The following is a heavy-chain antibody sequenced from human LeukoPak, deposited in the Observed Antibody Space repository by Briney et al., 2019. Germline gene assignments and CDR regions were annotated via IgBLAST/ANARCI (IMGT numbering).Heavy chain of an antibody. J-gene: IGHJ1*01. CDR2: FKSKTDGGTT. D-gene: IGHD2-2*01. Sequence: GGSLRLSCAASGFTFTNAWMSWVRQAPGKGLEWVGRFKSKTDGGTTDYAAVVKGRFTISGDDSRSTLYLQMSSLKTEDTAVYYCTMTYQWGQGTLVTVSS. CDR1: GFTFTNAW. V-gene: IGHV3-15*01. CDR3: TMTYQ.